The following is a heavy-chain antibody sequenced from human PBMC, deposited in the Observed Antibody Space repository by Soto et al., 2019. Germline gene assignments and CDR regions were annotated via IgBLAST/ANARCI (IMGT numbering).Heavy chain of an antibody. V-gene: IGHV6-1*01. CDR1: GDSVSSNTAS. CDR2: TYFRSKWYN. Sequence: PSQTLSLTCTISGDSVSSNTASWNWIRQSPSRGLEWLGRTYFRSKWYNDYAVSVKSRIIINPDTSNNQFCLQLNSVTPEDTAVYFCAKGDNLGPKTGYSFDPWGQGIMVTVSS. D-gene: IGHD2-15*01. CDR3: AKGDNLGPKTGYSFDP. J-gene: IGHJ5*02.